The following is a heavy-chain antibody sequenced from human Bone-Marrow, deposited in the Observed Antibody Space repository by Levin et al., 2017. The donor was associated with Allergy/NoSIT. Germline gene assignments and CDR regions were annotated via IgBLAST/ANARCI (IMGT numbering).Heavy chain of an antibody. D-gene: IGHD3-16*02. CDR3: ARLASRYDYFDY. J-gene: IGHJ4*02. V-gene: IGHV4-61*01. CDR1: GGSLNSGSYY. Sequence: SETLSLTCTVSGGSLNSGSYYWSWVRQPPGKGLEWIGYFGFSGSADYNPSLKSRVTILVDASNSRFSLKLSSLTTADPAVYYCARLASRYDYFDYWGQGALVTVSS. CDR2: FGFSGSA.